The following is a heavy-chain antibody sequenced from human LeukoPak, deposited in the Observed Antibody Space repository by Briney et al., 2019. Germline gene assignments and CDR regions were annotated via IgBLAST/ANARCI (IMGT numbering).Heavy chain of an antibody. CDR2: IYYSGST. J-gene: IGHJ4*02. V-gene: IGHV4-59*01. CDR3: AREWGSWYLDS. Sequence: SETLSLTCTVSGGSISSYYCSWIRQPPGKGLEWIGYIYYSGSTNYNPSLKSRVTISVDTSKNQFSLKLSSVTAADTPVYYCAREWGSWYLDSWGQGTLVTVSS. CDR1: GGSISSYY. D-gene: IGHD2-15*01.